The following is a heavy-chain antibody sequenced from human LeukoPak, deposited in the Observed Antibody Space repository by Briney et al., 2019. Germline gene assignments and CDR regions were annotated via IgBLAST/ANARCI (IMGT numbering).Heavy chain of an antibody. J-gene: IGHJ3*02. V-gene: IGHV4-59*01. CDR1: GGSISSYY. CDR3: ARFRITGTTSKAFDI. Sequence: PSATLSLTCTVSGGSISSYYWSWIRQPPGKGLEWIGYIYYSGSTNYNPSLKSRVTISVDTSKNQFSLKLSSVTAADTAVYYCARFRITGTTSKAFDIWGQGTMVTVSS. CDR2: IYYSGST. D-gene: IGHD1-7*01.